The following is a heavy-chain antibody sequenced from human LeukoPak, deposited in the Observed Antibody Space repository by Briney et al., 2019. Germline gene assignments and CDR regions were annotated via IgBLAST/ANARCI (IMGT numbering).Heavy chain of an antibody. CDR2: IIPIFGAA. D-gene: IGHD2-15*01. CDR3: ARGYCSGGSCYSRYYYYYMDV. J-gene: IGHJ6*03. Sequence: GASVKVSCKAPGGTFSSCAISWVRQAPGQGLEWMGGIIPIFGAANYAQKFQGRVTITTDESTSTAYMELSSLRSEDTAVYYCARGYCSGGSCYSRYYYYYMDVWGKGTTVTVSS. V-gene: IGHV1-69*05. CDR1: GGTFSSCA.